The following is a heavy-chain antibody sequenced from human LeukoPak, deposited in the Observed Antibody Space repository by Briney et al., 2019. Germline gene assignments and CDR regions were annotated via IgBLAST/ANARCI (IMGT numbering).Heavy chain of an antibody. D-gene: IGHD2-2*01. CDR1: GFTFSSYW. J-gene: IGHJ4*02. Sequence: GGSLRLSCAASGFTFSSYWMHWVPQGPGGGLLWVLRTNSDGNSTSYADSVKGRLTISRDNAKNTLYLQMNSLRAEDTAVYFCAKSRAGSSDFYFDYWGQGTLVTVSS. CDR2: TNSDGNST. CDR3: AKSRAGSSDFYFDY. V-gene: IGHV3-74*01.